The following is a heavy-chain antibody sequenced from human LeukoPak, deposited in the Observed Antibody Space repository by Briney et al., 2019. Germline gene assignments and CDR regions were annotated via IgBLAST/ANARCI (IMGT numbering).Heavy chain of an antibody. V-gene: IGHV3-15*01. D-gene: IGHD3-10*01. J-gene: IGHJ5*02. CDR1: GFTFSSYA. Sequence: GGSLRLSCAASGFTFSSYAMSWVRQAPGKGLEWVGRIKSKTDGGTTDYAAPVKGRFTISRDDSKNTLYLQMNSLKTEDTAVYYCTTDSMRLWFGELYNNWFDPWGQGTLVTVSS. CDR2: IKSKTDGGTT. CDR3: TTDSMRLWFGELYNNWFDP.